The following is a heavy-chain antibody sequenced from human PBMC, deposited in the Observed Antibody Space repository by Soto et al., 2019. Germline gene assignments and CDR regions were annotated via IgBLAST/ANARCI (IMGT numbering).Heavy chain of an antibody. CDR2: ISYDGSNK. J-gene: IGHJ4*02. CDR3: AKDRYYYDSSGQLDY. D-gene: IGHD3-22*01. V-gene: IGHV3-30*18. Sequence: ESGGGVVQPGRSLRLSCAASGFTFSSYGMHWVRQAPGKGLEWVAVISYDGSNKYYADSVKGRFTISRDNSKNTLYLQMNSLRAEDTAVYYCAKDRYYYDSSGQLDYWGQGTLVTVSS. CDR1: GFTFSSYG.